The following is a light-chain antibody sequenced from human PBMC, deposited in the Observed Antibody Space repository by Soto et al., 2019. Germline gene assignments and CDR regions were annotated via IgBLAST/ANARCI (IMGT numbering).Light chain of an antibody. Sequence: IQMTQSPSSLSASVGDRVTITCRASQGSRNDVGWYQQKPGKAPKALIYDASSLGRGVPSRFSGSGSGTEFTLTISSLQPDDFATYYCQQYQTYATFGQGTRLDI. CDR3: QQYQTYAT. CDR2: DAS. CDR1: QGSRND. V-gene: IGKV1-17*01. J-gene: IGKJ5*01.